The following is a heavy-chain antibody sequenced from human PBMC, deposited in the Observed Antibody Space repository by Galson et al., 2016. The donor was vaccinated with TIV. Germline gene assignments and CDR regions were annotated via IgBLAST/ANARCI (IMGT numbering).Heavy chain of an antibody. CDR3: TRALGRRREY. Sequence: SVKVSCKASGYTFTTYYIHWVRQAPGQGLEWMGVIEPSGGGTTYAQKFQARVTMTRDTSTSTVYMGLSSLKSEDTAVYYFTRALGRRREYWGQGTLVTVSS. V-gene: IGHV1-46*01. D-gene: IGHD1-26*01. J-gene: IGHJ4*02. CDR2: IEPSGGGT. CDR1: GYTFTTYY.